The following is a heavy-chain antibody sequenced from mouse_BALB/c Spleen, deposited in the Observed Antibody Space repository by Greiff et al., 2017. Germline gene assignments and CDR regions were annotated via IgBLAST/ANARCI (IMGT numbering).Heavy chain of an antibody. CDR3: VRNLEYYFDY. CDR1: GFSLTSYG. Sequence: QVQLKESGPDLVAPSQSLSITCTVSGFSLTSYGVHWVRQPPGKGLEWLGVIWSGGSTDYNAAFISRLSISKDNSKSQVFFKMNSLQADDTAIYYCVRNLEYYFDYWGQGTTLTVSS. V-gene: IGHV2-2-2*01. CDR2: IWSGGST. J-gene: IGHJ2*01.